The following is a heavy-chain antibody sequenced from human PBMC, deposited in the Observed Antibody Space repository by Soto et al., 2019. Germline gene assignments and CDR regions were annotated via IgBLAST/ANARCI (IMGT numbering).Heavy chain of an antibody. J-gene: IGHJ4*02. CDR2: FDPEDGET. D-gene: IGHD4-17*01. V-gene: IGHV1-24*01. CDR1: GYTLTELS. Sequence: ASVKVSCKVSGYTLTELSMHWVRQAPGKGLEWMGGFDPEDGETIYAQKFQGRVTMTEDTSTDTAYMELSSLRSEDTAVYYCATTFPKVTTDDYWGQGTPVTVSS. CDR3: ATTFPKVTTDDY.